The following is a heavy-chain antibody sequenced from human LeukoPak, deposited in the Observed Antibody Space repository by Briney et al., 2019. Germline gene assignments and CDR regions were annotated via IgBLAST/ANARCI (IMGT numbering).Heavy chain of an antibody. CDR1: GYSFTSYW. D-gene: IGHD4-23*01. J-gene: IGHJ1*01. CDR3: ARLTMVVTHFQH. CDR2: IYPGDSDT. V-gene: IGHV5-51*03. Sequence: PGESLKISWKGSGYSFTSYWIGWVRQMAGKGLEWMGIIYPGDSDTRYSPSFEGQVTISADKSISTAYLQWSSLKASDTAMYYCARLTMVVTHFQHWGQGTLVTVSS.